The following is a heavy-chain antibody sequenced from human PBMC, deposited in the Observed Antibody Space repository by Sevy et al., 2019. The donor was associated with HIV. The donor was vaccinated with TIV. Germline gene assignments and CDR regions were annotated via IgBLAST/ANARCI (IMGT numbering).Heavy chain of an antibody. CDR3: TGLNFDN. CDR1: GISFSNAW. J-gene: IGHJ4*02. CDR2: IKSKTDGGTT. Sequence: GGSLRLSCAPSGISFSNAWMNWVRQAPGKGLERVGRIKSKTDGGTTDYAAPVKGRFTISGDDSKNMVYLQMNSLKTEDTAVYYCTGLNFDNWGQGTLVTVSS. V-gene: IGHV3-15*07. D-gene: IGHD5-12*01.